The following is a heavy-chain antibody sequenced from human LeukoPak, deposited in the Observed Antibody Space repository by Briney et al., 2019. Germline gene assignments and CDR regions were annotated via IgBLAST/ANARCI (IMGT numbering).Heavy chain of an antibody. Sequence: GGSLRLSCAASGFTFSSYSMNWVRQAPGKGLEWVSYISSSSSTIYYADSVKGRFTISRDNAKNSLYLQMNSLRAEDTAVYYCAREASSGWYGNWFDPWGQGTLVTVSS. CDR1: GFTFSSYS. J-gene: IGHJ5*02. D-gene: IGHD6-19*01. CDR2: ISSSSSTI. V-gene: IGHV3-48*01. CDR3: AREASSGWYGNWFDP.